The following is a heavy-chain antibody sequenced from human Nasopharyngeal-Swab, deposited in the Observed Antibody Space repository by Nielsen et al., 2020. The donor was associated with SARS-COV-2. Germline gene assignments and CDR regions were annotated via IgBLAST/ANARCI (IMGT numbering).Heavy chain of an antibody. J-gene: IGHJ4*02. CDR2: ISGYDGNI. CDR1: GYTFTSYA. Sequence: ASVKVSCKASGYTFTSYAMHWVRQAPGQRLEWMGWISGYDGNIKYAQNFQDRATMTTDTSTSTAYMELRSLRSDDTAVFYCARAGYSSSLDSWGQGTLVTVSS. D-gene: IGHD6-13*01. CDR3: ARAGYSSSLDS. V-gene: IGHV1-18*01.